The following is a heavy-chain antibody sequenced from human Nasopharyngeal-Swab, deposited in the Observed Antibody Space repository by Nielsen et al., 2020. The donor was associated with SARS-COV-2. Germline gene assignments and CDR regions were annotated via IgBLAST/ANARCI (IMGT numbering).Heavy chain of an antibody. CDR2: ISYDGSNK. D-gene: IGHD2-15*01. Sequence: GGSLRLSCAASGFTFSSYAMHWVRQAPGKGLEWVAVISYDGSNKYYAGSVKGRFTISRDNSKNTLYLQMNSLRAEDTAVYYCARDRVGWSIDYWGQGTLVTVSS. V-gene: IGHV3-30*04. CDR1: GFTFSSYA. CDR3: ARDRVGWSIDY. J-gene: IGHJ4*02.